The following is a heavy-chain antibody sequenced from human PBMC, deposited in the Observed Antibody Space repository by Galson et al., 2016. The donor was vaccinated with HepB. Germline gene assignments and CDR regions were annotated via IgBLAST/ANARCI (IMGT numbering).Heavy chain of an antibody. D-gene: IGHD1-1*01. CDR2: INPEGIGIYT. CDR3: ARDLNWKLFDY. J-gene: IGHJ4*02. Sequence: SLRLCCAASGFTFSNYVMHWVRQAPGKGLVWVSRINPEGIGIYTLYADYVKGRFTISRDNAKNTLYLDMTSLGADDTGVYYCARDLNWKLFDYWGQGNLVTVSP. CDR1: GFTFSNYV. V-gene: IGHV3-74*01.